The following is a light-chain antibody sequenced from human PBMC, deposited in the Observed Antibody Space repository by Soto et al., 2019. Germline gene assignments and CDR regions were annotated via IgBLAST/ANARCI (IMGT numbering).Light chain of an antibody. CDR1: QGIRND. CDR3: QQYNSGT. V-gene: IGKV1-17*01. J-gene: IGKJ1*01. CDR2: DAS. Sequence: DVQVTQFPSSLSASVGDRVTIACRPSQGIRNDLGWYQQKPGKAPKLLIYDASSLESGVPSRVSGSGSGTEFTLTISSLQPDDFATYYCQQYNSGTFGQGTKVDIK.